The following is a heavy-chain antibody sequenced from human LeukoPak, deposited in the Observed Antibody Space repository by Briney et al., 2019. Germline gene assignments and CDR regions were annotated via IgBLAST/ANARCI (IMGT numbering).Heavy chain of an antibody. CDR1: GYTFTGYY. J-gene: IGHJ3*02. V-gene: IGHV1-2*02. D-gene: IGHD3-22*01. CDR3: ARGGYYASSGYSPPDAFDI. Sequence: ASVKVSCKASGYTFTGYYIHWVRQAPGQGLEWMGWINPDTGGTNYAQKFQGRVTMTRDTSISTAYMELSRLRSDDTAVYYYARGGYYASSGYSPPDAFDIWGQGTMVTVSS. CDR2: INPDTGGT.